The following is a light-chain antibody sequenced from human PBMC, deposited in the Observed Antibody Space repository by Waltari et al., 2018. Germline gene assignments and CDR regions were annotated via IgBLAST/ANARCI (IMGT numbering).Light chain of an antibody. J-gene: IGLJ3*02. Sequence: QLVLTQSPSASAFLGASVKLTCTLSSGPSRFGIAWLPQQPEKGPRYLMKVDSDGSHSKGDGIPDRFSGSSSGAERYLTISSLQSEDEADYYCQTWGTGIRVFGGGTKLTVL. CDR2: VDSDGSH. CDR1: SGPSRFG. V-gene: IGLV4-69*01. CDR3: QTWGTGIRV.